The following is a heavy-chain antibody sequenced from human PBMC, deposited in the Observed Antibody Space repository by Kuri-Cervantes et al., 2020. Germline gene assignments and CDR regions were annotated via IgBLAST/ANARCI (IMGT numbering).Heavy chain of an antibody. CDR1: GFTFSSYA. V-gene: IGHV3-23*01. J-gene: IGHJ4*02. CDR2: VSGSGGTT. Sequence: GESLKISCAASGFTFSSYAMSWVRQAPGKGLEWVSGVSGSGGTTYYADSVKGRFTISRDNAKNSLYLQMNSLRAEDTAVYYCARNIAAPYWGQGTLVTVSS. D-gene: IGHD6-6*01. CDR3: ARNIAAPY.